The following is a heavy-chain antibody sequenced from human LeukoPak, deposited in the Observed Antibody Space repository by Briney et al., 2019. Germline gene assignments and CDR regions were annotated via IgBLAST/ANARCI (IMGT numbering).Heavy chain of an antibody. CDR1: GGSISSYY. V-gene: IGHV4-59*01. CDR3: ARGNLYGSGSYDWFDP. D-gene: IGHD3-10*01. Sequence: SETLSLTCTVSGGSISSYYWSWIRQPPGKGLEWIGYIHYSGSTNYNPSLKSRVTISVDTSKNQFSLKLSSVTAADTAVYYCARGNLYGSGSYDWFDPWGQGTLVTVSS. CDR2: IHYSGST. J-gene: IGHJ5*02.